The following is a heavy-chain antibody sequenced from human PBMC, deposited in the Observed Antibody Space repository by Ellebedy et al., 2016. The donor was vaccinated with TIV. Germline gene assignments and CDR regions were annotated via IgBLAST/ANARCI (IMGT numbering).Heavy chain of an antibody. CDR2: VGGASST. V-gene: IGHV3-23*01. CDR3: AKGGVSVGPPPLDY. CDR1: GFTFNKYA. Sequence: GGSLRLXXAASGFTFNKYAMSWVRQAPGKGLQWVATVGGASSTYYADSVKGRFTISRDNSKNTLYLQMTSLRAEDTAVYYCAKGGVSVGPPPLDYWGQGTQLSVAS. J-gene: IGHJ4*02. D-gene: IGHD6-25*01.